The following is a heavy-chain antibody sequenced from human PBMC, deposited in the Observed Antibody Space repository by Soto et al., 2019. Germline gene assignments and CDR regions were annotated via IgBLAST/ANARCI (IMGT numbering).Heavy chain of an antibody. Sequence: QVQLVQSGAEVKKPGASVKVSCKASGYTFTSYGISWVRQAPGLGLEWMGWISAYNGNTNYARKLQGRVTMTTATSTSTAYMELRSLRSDDTAVYYCVVAAQPYYFDYWGQGTLVTVSS. CDR3: VVAAQPYYFDY. J-gene: IGHJ4*02. D-gene: IGHD2-15*01. CDR1: GYTFTSYG. V-gene: IGHV1-18*01. CDR2: ISAYNGNT.